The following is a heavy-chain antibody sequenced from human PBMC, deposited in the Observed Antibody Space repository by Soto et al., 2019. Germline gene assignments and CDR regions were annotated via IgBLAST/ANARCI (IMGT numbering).Heavy chain of an antibody. CDR3: ARDGREWLPRGGFDY. Sequence: QVQRVESGGGVVQPGRSLRLSCAASGFTFSSYGMHWVRQAPGKGLEWVAVIWYDGSNKYYADSVKGRFTISRDNSKNTLYLQMNSLRAEDTAVYYCARDGREWLPRGGFDYWGQGTLVTVSS. CDR1: GFTFSSYG. CDR2: IWYDGSNK. J-gene: IGHJ4*02. V-gene: IGHV3-33*01. D-gene: IGHD2-8*01.